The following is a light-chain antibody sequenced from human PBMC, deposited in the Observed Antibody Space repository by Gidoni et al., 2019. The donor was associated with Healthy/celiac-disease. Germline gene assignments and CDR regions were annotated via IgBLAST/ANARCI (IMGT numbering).Light chain of an antibody. CDR1: TLGAKY. Sequence: SYELTQPTSVSVSPGQTASITCSGDTLGAKYACWYQQKPGQSPVLVIYQDSKRPSGFPERFSGSNSGNTATLTISGTQAMDEADYYCQAWDSSTFYVFGTGTKVTVL. CDR2: QDS. CDR3: QAWDSSTFYV. V-gene: IGLV3-1*01. J-gene: IGLJ1*01.